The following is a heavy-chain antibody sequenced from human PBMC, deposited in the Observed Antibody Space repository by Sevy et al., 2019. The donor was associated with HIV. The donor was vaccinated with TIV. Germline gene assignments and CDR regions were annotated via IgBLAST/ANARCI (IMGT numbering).Heavy chain of an antibody. D-gene: IGHD6-19*01. V-gene: IGHV4-39*01. CDR1: GGSISRSSYY. Sequence: SETLSLTCTVSGGSISRSSYYWGWIRQPPGKGLEWIGSIYSTGSTSYNPSLKSRVTLSADTSKNQFSLKLDSVSAADTAVYYCATPRGCDWYEGTGGYFDLWGRGALVTVSS. CDR3: ATPRGCDWYEGTGGYFDL. J-gene: IGHJ2*01. CDR2: IYSTGST.